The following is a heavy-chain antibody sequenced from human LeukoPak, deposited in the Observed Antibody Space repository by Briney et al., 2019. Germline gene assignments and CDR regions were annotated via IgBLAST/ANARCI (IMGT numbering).Heavy chain of an antibody. J-gene: IGHJ4*02. CDR1: GYTFTSYG. CDR2: ISAYNGNT. V-gene: IGHV1-18*01. Sequence: ASVKVSCKASGYTFTSYGISWVRQAPGQGLEWMGWISAYNGNTNYAQKLQGRVTMTTDTSTSTAYMELRSLRSDDTAVYYCARAHPNGYSSGWYPDYWGQGTLVTVSS. CDR3: ARAHPNGYSSGWYPDY. D-gene: IGHD6-19*01.